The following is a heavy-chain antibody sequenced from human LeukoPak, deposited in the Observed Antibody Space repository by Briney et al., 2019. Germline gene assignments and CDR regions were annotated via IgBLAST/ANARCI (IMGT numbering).Heavy chain of an antibody. Sequence: PGGSLRLSCAASGFTFSTYACTGSARLQARGWSGWHLSDSVKGRFTISRDNSMNTLYLQMNSLRPEDTAVYYCAKDYSLTLTTAGTLPDHWGQGTLVSVSS. CDR1: GFTFSTYA. CDR3: AKDYSLTLTTAGTLPDH. D-gene: IGHD6-13*01. CDR2: S. J-gene: IGHJ4*02. V-gene: IGHV3-30*02.